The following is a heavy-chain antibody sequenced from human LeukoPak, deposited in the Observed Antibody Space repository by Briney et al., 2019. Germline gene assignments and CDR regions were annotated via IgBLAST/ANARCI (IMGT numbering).Heavy chain of an antibody. J-gene: IGHJ4*02. V-gene: IGHV3-23*01. CDR1: GFTFSSYA. CDR3: AKDSSSGWYYFDY. D-gene: IGHD6-19*01. CDR2: MSASGGGT. Sequence: GGSLGLSCAASGFTFSSYAMSWVRQAPGKGLEWVSAMSASGGGTYYADSVKGRFTISRDNSKNTLYLQMNSLRAEDTAVYYCAKDSSSGWYYFDYWGQGTLVTVSS.